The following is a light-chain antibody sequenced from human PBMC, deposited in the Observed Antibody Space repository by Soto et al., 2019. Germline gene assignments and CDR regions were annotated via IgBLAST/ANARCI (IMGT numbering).Light chain of an antibody. CDR2: KAS. CDR1: QSISSW. CDR3: QQHSSSSTYT. Sequence: DIQMTQSPSTLSASVGDRVTITCRASQSISSWLAWYQQKPGKAPNLLIYKASTLGSGVPSRFSGGGSGTEFSLTLRSRQPDDFATYFCQQHSSSSTYTFGQGTKLEIK. V-gene: IGKV1-5*03. J-gene: IGKJ2*01.